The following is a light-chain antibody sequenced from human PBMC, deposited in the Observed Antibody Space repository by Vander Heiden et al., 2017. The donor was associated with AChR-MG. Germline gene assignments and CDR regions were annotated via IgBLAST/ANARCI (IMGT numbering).Light chain of an antibody. CDR3: QSYDDTNHGV. J-gene: IGLJ2*01. CDR2: EDN. V-gene: IGLV6-57*03. CDR1: GGSIASNY. Sequence: NFVLTQPHPVSESPGKTVTISCTRSGGSIASNYVQWYQQRPSSAPTTVIFEDNHRPSGVPDRFSGSIDSSSNSASLIISGLKTEDEADYYCQSYDDTNHGVFGGGTKLTVL.